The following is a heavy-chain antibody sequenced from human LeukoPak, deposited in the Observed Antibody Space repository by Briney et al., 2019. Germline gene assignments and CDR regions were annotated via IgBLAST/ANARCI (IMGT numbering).Heavy chain of an antibody. V-gene: IGHV3-11*04. CDR2: ISRSGSTK. D-gene: IGHD3-3*01. CDR3: ARDLTIFGVVCAFDI. J-gene: IGHJ3*02. Sequence: GGSLRLSCAASGFTFSDYNMRWIRQAPGKGLEWVSSISRSGSTKYYADSVKGRFTISRDNAKNSLFLQMNSLRAEDTAVYYCARDLTIFGVVCAFDIWGQGTMVTVSS. CDR1: GFTFSDYN.